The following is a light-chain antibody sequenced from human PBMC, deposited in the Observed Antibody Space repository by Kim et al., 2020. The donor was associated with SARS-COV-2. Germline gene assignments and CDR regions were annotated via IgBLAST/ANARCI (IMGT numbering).Light chain of an antibody. CDR2: QDN. CDR3: QAWDTSTTYV. J-gene: IGLJ1*01. Sequence: SYELTQPPSVSVSPGQTASITCSGDKLGDKHACWYQQKPGQSPVLVIYQDNKRPSGIPECFSGSNSGNTATLTISGTQAMDEADYYCQAWDTSTTYVFGT. CDR1: KLGDKH. V-gene: IGLV3-1*01.